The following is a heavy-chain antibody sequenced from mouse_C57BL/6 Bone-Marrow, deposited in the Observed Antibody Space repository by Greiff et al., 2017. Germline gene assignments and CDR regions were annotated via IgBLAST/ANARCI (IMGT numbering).Heavy chain of an antibody. CDR3: TRWGLRGAWFAY. Sequence: VQLQQSGTVLARPGASVKMSCKTSGFTFTSYWMHWVKQRPGQGLEWIGAIYPGNSDTSYNQKFKGKAKLTAVTSASTAYMELSSLTNEDSAVYYCTRWGLRGAWFAYWGQGTLVTVSA. CDR2: IYPGNSDT. J-gene: IGHJ3*01. V-gene: IGHV1-5*01. D-gene: IGHD2-4*01. CDR1: GFTFTSYW.